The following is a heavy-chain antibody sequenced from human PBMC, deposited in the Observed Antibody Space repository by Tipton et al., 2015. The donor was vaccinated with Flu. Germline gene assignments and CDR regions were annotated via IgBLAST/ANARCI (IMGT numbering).Heavy chain of an antibody. Sequence: LRLSCTVSGDSIGVTTYYWGWIRQPPGKGLEYIGSVYYTGGTYFNPSLKSRVTVSIDTSKKQFSLKLNSVTAADTAVYYCARLSLSFNAFDIWGQGTTVIVSS. J-gene: IGHJ3*02. D-gene: IGHD2/OR15-2a*01. CDR1: GDSIGVTTYY. CDR3: ARLSLSFNAFDI. V-gene: IGHV4-39*07. CDR2: VYYTGGT.